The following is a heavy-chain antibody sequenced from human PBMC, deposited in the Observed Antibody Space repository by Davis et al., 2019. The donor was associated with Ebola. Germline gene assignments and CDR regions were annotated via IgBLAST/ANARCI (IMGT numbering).Heavy chain of an antibody. CDR2: IYSGGST. CDR1: GFTVSSNY. V-gene: IGHV3-53*01. D-gene: IGHD6-6*01. J-gene: IGHJ4*02. CDR3: ARTYHIAARIV. Sequence: GESLKISCAASGFTVSSNYMSWVRQAPGKGLEWVSVIYSGGSTYYADSVKGRFTISRDNSKNTLYLQMNSLRAEDTAVYYCARTYHIAARIVWGQGTPVTVSS.